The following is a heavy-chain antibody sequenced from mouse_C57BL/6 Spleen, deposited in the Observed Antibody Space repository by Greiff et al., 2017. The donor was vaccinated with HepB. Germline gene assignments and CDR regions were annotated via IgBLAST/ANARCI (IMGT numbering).Heavy chain of an antibody. CDR3: ARGGYYGSGFDY. V-gene: IGHV3-6*01. CDR1: GYSITSGYY. CDR2: ISYDGSN. J-gene: IGHJ2*01. D-gene: IGHD1-1*01. Sequence: EVKLVESGPGLVKPSQSLSLTCSVTGYSITSGYYWNWIRQFPGNKLEWMGYISYDGSNNYNPSLKNRISITRDTSKNQFFLKLNSVTTEDTATYYCARGGYYGSGFDYWGQGTTLTVSS.